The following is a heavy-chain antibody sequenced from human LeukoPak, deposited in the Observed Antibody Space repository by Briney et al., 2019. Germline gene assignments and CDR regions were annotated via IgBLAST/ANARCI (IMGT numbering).Heavy chain of an antibody. CDR3: AKDIEPRVDTAHFDY. CDR1: GFTFDDYA. J-gene: IGHJ4*02. CDR2: ISWNSGSI. V-gene: IGHV3-9*01. Sequence: PGGSLRLSCAASGFTFDDYAMHWVRQAPGKGLEWVSGISWNSGSIGYADSVKGRFTISRDNAKNSLYLQMNSLRAEDTALYYCAKDIEPRVDTAHFDYWGQGTLVTVSS. D-gene: IGHD5-18*01.